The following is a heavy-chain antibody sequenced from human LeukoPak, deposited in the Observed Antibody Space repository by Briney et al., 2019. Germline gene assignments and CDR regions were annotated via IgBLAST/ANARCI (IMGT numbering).Heavy chain of an antibody. D-gene: IGHD3-9*01. CDR1: GGSISSYY. Sequence: SETLSLTCTVSGGSISSYYWSWIRQPPGKGLEWIGYIYYSGSTNYNPSLKSRVTISVDTSKNQFSLKLSSVTAADTAVYYCARNGYDILTGFRFDYWGQGTLVTVSS. CDR2: IYYSGST. J-gene: IGHJ4*02. CDR3: ARNGYDILTGFRFDY. V-gene: IGHV4-59*01.